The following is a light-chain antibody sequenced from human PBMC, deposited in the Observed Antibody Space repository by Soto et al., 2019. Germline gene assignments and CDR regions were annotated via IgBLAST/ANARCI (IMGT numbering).Light chain of an antibody. V-gene: IGKV1-33*01. CDR2: DAF. CDR3: QQYENLPIT. CDR1: QDISNY. J-gene: IGKJ5*01. Sequence: DIQMTHSPSTLSASFGYTFTVTFQSSQDISNYLNWYQQKPGKAPKLLIFDAFSLETGVPSRFSGSGSGTDFTFTISSLQPEDIATYYCQQYENLPITFGQGTRLEVK.